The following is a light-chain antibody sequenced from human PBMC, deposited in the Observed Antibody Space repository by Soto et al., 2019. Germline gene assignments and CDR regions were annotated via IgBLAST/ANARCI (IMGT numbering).Light chain of an antibody. Sequence: EIVMTQSPATLSVSPGEGATLSCRASQSVSSNLAWYQQKPGQAPRLLIYGASTRATCIPARFSGSGSGTEFTLTISSLQSEDFAVYYCQQYKKGNTFGPGTKVDIK. CDR1: QSVSSN. J-gene: IGKJ3*01. CDR2: GAS. CDR3: QQYKKGNT. V-gene: IGKV3-15*01.